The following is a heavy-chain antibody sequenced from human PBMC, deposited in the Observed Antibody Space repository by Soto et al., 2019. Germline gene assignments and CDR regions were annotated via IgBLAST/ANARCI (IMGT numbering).Heavy chain of an antibody. J-gene: IGHJ5*02. Sequence: QVQLVQSGAEVKKPGASVKVSCKAYGYTLTGYYMHWVRQAPGQGLEWLGWINPNTGVTKYAHDFQGRVTMTRDTSISTTYMELSRLRSDDTAVYYCARGGYLRVNWFDPWGQGTLVTVSS. CDR3: ARGGYLRVNWFDP. D-gene: IGHD3-10*01. CDR2: INPNTGVT. CDR1: GYTLTGYY. V-gene: IGHV1-2*07.